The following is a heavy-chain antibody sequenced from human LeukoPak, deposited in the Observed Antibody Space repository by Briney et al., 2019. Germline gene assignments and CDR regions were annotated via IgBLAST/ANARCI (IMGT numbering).Heavy chain of an antibody. V-gene: IGHV3-9*01. CDR1: GFIFNNYA. CDR2: ISWNSGSI. J-gene: IGHJ4*02. Sequence: GGSLRLSCAGSGFIFNNYAMHWVRQPPGKGLEWVSGISWNSGSIDYADSVKGRFTISRDNAENSLYLQMNSLRVEDTAFYYCAKDNRRHYTSGPNPDSLHWGQGALVTVSS. CDR3: AKDNRRHYTSGPNPDSLH. D-gene: IGHD6-19*01.